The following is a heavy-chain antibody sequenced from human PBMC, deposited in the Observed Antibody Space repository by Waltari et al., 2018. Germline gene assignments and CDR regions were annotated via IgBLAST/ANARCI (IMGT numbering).Heavy chain of an antibody. CDR3: ARARGYNWNSELFDY. Sequence: QVQLQESGPGLVKPSETLSLTCTVSGGSISSYYWSWIRQPPGKGLEWIGYIYYRGSTNHHPALQSRVTISVDTSKNQFSLKLSSVTAADTAVYYCARARGYNWNSELFDYWGQGTLVTVSS. CDR1: GGSISSYY. V-gene: IGHV4-59*01. D-gene: IGHD1-7*01. J-gene: IGHJ4*02. CDR2: IYYRGST.